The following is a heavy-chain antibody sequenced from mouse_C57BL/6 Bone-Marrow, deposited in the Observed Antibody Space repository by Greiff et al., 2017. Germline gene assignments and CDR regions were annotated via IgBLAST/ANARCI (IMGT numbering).Heavy chain of an antibody. J-gene: IGHJ4*01. CDR3: ARGGLPYYAMDY. V-gene: IGHV5-4*01. CDR1: GFTFSSYA. CDR2: ISDGGSYT. D-gene: IGHD2-2*01. Sequence: EVQVVESGGGSVKPGGSLKLSCAASGFTFSSYAMSWVRQTPEKRLEWVATISDGGSYTYYPDNVKGRFTISRDNAKNNLYLQMSHLKSEDTAMYYCARGGLPYYAMDYWGQGTSVTVSS.